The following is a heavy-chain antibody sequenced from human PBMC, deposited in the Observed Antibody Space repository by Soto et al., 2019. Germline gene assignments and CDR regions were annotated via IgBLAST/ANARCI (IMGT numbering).Heavy chain of an antibody. CDR2: ISYDGSNK. CDR1: RFTFCSYA. J-gene: IGHJ4*02. Sequence: GGSLRLSCSASRFTFCSYAMHWVRQDPGKGLEWVAVISYDGSNKYYADSVKGRFTISRDNSKNTLYLQMNSLRDEDTAVYYCARDLYSSSSVWGNYWGQGTLVTVSS. CDR3: ARDLYSSSSVWGNY. D-gene: IGHD6-6*01. V-gene: IGHV3-30-3*01.